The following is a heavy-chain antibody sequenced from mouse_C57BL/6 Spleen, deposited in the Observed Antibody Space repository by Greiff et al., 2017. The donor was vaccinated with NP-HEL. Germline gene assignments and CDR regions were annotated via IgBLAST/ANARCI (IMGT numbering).Heavy chain of an antibody. J-gene: IGHJ3*01. D-gene: IGHD1-2*01. V-gene: IGHV2-2*01. Sequence: VQLQQSGPGLVQPSQSLSITCTVSGFSLTSYGVHWVRQSPGKGLEWLGVIWSGGSTDYNAAFISRLSISKDNSKSQVFFKMNSLQADDTAIYYCARNGGFIEEFAYWGQGTLVTVSA. CDR2: IWSGGST. CDR1: GFSLTSYG. CDR3: ARNGGFIEEFAY.